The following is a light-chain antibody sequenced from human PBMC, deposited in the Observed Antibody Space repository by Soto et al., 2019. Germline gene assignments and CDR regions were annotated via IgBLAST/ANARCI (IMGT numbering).Light chain of an antibody. Sequence: EIVMTQSPATLSVSPGERATLSCRASQSVSSNLAWYQQKPGQAPRLLIYGASSRATGIPDRFSGSGSGTDFTLTISSLQSEDFAVYYCQPYNNWPLTFGGGTKVDI. CDR2: GAS. V-gene: IGKV3D-15*01. CDR3: QPYNNWPLT. J-gene: IGKJ4*01. CDR1: QSVSSN.